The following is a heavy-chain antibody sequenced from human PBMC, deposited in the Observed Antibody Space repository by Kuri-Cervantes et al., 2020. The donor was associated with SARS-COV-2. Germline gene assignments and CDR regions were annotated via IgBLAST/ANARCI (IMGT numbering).Heavy chain of an antibody. V-gene: IGHV4-4*02. Sequence: GSLRLSCAVSGGSISSSNWWSWVRQPPGKGLEWIGSIYYSGSTYYNPSLKSRVTISVDTSKNQFSLKLSSVTAADTAVYYCARHHYDFWSGYYPYYFDYWGQGTLVTVSS. CDR3: ARHHYDFWSGYYPYYFDY. CDR1: GGSISSSNW. CDR2: IYYSGST. J-gene: IGHJ4*02. D-gene: IGHD3-3*01.